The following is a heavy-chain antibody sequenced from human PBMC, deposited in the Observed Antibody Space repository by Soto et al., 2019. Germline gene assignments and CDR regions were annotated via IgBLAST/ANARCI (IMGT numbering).Heavy chain of an antibody. CDR3: ATECDY. Sequence: GGSLRLSCAASGFTFSSYGMHWVRKAPSKGSEWLAVVSYDGSNNYYADSVTGRFTISRDNSKNTLYLQMNRLRAEDTAVYYCATECDYWGQGTLVTSPQ. CDR2: VSYDGSNN. V-gene: IGHV3-30*03. J-gene: IGHJ4*02. CDR1: GFTFSSYG.